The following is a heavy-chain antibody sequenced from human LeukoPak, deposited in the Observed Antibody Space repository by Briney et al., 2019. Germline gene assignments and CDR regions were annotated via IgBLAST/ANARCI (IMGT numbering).Heavy chain of an antibody. Sequence: PGGSLRLSCAASGFTFSSYDMTWVRQAPGRGLEWVSSIRPSGDNTYYADSVKGRFTISRDNSKNTLYLQMNSLRAEDTAVYYCAKDSKIVGATFRSYHYMDVWGKGTAVTVSS. CDR3: AKDSKIVGATFRSYHYMDV. CDR1: GFTFSSYD. V-gene: IGHV3-23*01. CDR2: IRPSGDNT. D-gene: IGHD1-26*01. J-gene: IGHJ6*03.